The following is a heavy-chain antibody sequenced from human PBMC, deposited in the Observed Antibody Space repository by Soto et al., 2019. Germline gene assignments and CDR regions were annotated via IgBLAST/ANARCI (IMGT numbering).Heavy chain of an antibody. CDR2: LYDVDGS. D-gene: IGHD1-1*01. Sequence: DVQLVESGGGLIQPGESLRLSCAAFGLTISGKKYVAWVRQAPGKGLEWVSALYDVDGSFYADSVTGRFTTSSDSSKPTVYLQMTDLRPYDTAVYYCATWHEREHSFDVWGQGKTVTISS. V-gene: IGHV3-53*01. CDR1: GLTISGKKY. J-gene: IGHJ3*01. CDR3: ATWHEREHSFDV.